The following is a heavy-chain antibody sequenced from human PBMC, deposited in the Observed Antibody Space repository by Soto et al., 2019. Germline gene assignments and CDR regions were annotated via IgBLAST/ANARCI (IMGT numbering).Heavy chain of an antibody. CDR2: ISGSGGST. V-gene: IGHV3-23*01. Sequence: GGSLRLSCAASGFTFSSYAMSWVRQAPGKGLEWVSAISGSGGSTYYADSVKGRFTISRDNSKNTLYLQMNSLRAEDTAVYYCAKEPLTYGDYVPVGGYFDYWGQGTLVTVSS. CDR3: AKEPLTYGDYVPVGGYFDY. J-gene: IGHJ4*02. CDR1: GFTFSSYA. D-gene: IGHD4-17*01.